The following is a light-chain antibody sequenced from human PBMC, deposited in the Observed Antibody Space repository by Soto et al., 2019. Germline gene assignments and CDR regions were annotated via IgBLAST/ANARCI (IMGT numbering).Light chain of an antibody. V-gene: IGLV1-47*01. CDR1: GSNIGSHY. CDR3: QSYDSSLSGWV. Sequence: QSVLTQPPSASGTPGQSLTISCAGSGSNIGSHYVYWYQHLPGTAPKLLIFRDGQRPSGVPDRFFGSKSGTSASLAISGLRSEDEAHYYCQSYDSSLSGWVFGGGTKLTVL. J-gene: IGLJ3*02. CDR2: RDG.